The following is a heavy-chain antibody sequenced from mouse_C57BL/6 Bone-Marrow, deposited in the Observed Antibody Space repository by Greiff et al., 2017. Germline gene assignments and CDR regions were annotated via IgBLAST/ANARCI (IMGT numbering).Heavy chain of an antibody. Sequence: EVQVVESGEGLVKPGGSLKLSCAASGFTFSSYAMSWVRQTPEKRLAWVAYISSGGDYIYYADTVKGRFTISRDNARNTLYLQMSSLKSEDTAMYYSVTTVVDYAMDYWGQGTSVTVSS. V-gene: IGHV5-9-1*02. CDR1: GFTFSSYA. D-gene: IGHD1-1*01. CDR2: ISSGGDYI. J-gene: IGHJ4*01. CDR3: VTTVVDYAMDY.